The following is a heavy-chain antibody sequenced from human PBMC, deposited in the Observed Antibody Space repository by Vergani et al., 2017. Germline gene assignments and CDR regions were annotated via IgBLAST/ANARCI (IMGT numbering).Heavy chain of an antibody. Sequence: QVQLVQSGAEVKKPGASVKVSCKASGYTFTSYDINWVGQATGQGLEWMGWMNPNSGNTGYAQKFQGRVTMTRNTSISTAYMELSSLRSEDTAVYYCARGGVRYCSSTSCYYYYYYMDVWGKGTTVTVSS. CDR1: GYTFTSYD. CDR3: ARGGVRYCSSTSCYYYYYYMDV. CDR2: MNPNSGNT. J-gene: IGHJ6*03. V-gene: IGHV1-8*01. D-gene: IGHD2-2*01.